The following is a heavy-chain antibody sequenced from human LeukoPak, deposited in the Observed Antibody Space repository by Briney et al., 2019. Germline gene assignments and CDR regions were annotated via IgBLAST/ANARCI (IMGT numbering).Heavy chain of an antibody. D-gene: IGHD6-19*01. J-gene: IGHJ4*02. CDR3: ARVYEVAVAGN. CDR1: GGSFSGYY. V-gene: IGHV4-34*01. CDR2: INRSGST. Sequence: SETLSLTCAVYGGSFSGYYWSWIRQPPGKGLEWIGEINRSGSTNYNPSLKSRVTISVDTSKNQFSLKLSSVTAADTAVYYCARVYEVAVAGNWGQGTLVTVSS.